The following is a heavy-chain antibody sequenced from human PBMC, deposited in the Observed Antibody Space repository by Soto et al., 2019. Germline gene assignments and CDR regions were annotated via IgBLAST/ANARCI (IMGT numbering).Heavy chain of an antibody. J-gene: IGHJ4*02. CDR3: TRARRHVGIRRENHARGFDS. CDR1: DRSLSMHY. D-gene: IGHD6-6*01. Sequence: QVQLQQWGAGLLKPSETLSLTCAVYDRSLSMHYWTWIRQSPGKGLEWIGEVDHRGNTNYSPSLKSRITISIDTSKNQFSLRLTSVTAADTALYFCTRARRHVGIRRENHARGFDSWGQGTLVTVSS. V-gene: IGHV4-34*02. CDR2: VDHRGNT.